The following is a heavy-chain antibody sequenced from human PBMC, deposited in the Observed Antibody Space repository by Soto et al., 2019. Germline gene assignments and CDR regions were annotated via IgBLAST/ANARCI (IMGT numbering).Heavy chain of an antibody. CDR3: VSHRSTLITPAYFDY. V-gene: IGHV4-39*01. D-gene: IGHD2-2*01. J-gene: IGHJ4*02. CDR1: GGSVSNSNYY. CDR2: VYYMGRS. Sequence: SETLSLPGTVSGGSVSNSNYYWGWIRQSPGKGLEWIGSVYYMGRSYSKSSVKSRITISVDTSKNQFSLNLNSVTASDTAVYYCVSHRSTLITPAYFDYLGPGALVTVSS.